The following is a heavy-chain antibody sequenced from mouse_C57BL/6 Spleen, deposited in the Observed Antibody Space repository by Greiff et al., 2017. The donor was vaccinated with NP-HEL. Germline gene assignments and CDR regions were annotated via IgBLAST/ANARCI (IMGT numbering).Heavy chain of an antibody. D-gene: IGHD2-3*01. Sequence: QVQLKQSGPELVKPGASVKISCKASGYAFSSSWMNWVKQRPGKGLEWIGRIYPGDGDTNYNGKFKGKATLTADKSSSTAYMQLSSLTSEDSAVYWLSIHDGYYEVAYWGQGTLVTVSA. V-gene: IGHV1-82*01. CDR2: IYPGDGDT. J-gene: IGHJ3*01. CDR3: SIHDGYYEVAY. CDR1: GYAFSSSW.